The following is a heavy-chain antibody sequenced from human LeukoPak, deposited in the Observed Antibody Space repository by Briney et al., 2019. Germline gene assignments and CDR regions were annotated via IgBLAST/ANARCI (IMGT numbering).Heavy chain of an antibody. Sequence: ASVKVSCKASGYTFTSYYMHWVRQAPGQGLEWMGIINPSGGSTSYAQKSQGRVTMTRDTSTSTVYMELSSLRSEDTAVYYCARDLAAGFRYFQHWGQGTLVTVSS. CDR2: INPSGGST. J-gene: IGHJ1*01. V-gene: IGHV1-46*01. D-gene: IGHD6-13*01. CDR1: GYTFTSYY. CDR3: ARDLAAGFRYFQH.